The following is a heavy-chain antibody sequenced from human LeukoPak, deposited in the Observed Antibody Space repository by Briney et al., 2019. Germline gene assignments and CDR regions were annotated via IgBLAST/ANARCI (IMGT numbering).Heavy chain of an antibody. D-gene: IGHD5-18*01. Sequence: GGSLRLSCAASGFTFSSYAMHWVRQAPGKGLEWVAVISYDGSNKYYADSVKGRFTISRDNSKNTLYLQMNSLRAEDTAVYYCARDPTGGQLPNHHNCFAPGGQGTLVTVSS. J-gene: IGHJ5*02. CDR1: GFTFSSYA. CDR3: ARDPTGGQLPNHHNCFAP. V-gene: IGHV3-30*04. CDR2: ISYDGSNK.